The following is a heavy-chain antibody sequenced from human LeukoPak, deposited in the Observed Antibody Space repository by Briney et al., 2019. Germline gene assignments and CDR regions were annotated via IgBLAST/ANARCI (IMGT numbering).Heavy chain of an antibody. J-gene: IGHJ5*02. Sequence: GGSLRLSCAASGLSFSSYGMHWVRQAPGKGLEWVAFIQYDGSNKFYADSVKGRFTISRDNSKNTLYLQMNSLRAEDTAVYYCARSVAWFDPWGQGTLVTVSS. CDR3: ARSVAWFDP. V-gene: IGHV3-30*12. CDR2: IQYDGSNK. CDR1: GLSFSSYG. D-gene: IGHD4-23*01.